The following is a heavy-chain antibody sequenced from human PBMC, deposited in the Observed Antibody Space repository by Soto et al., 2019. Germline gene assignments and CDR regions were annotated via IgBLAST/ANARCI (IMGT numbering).Heavy chain of an antibody. D-gene: IGHD3-22*01. CDR2: INPNSGGT. Sequence: VASVKVSCKASGYTFTGYYMHWVRQAPGQGLEWMGWINPNSGGTNYAQKFQGWVTMTRDTSISTAYMELSRLRAEDTAVYYCARDVWGYYDSSGPPNDYYYGMDVWGQGTTVTVSS. J-gene: IGHJ6*02. CDR1: GYTFTGYY. CDR3: ARDVWGYYDSSGPPNDYYYGMDV. V-gene: IGHV1-2*04.